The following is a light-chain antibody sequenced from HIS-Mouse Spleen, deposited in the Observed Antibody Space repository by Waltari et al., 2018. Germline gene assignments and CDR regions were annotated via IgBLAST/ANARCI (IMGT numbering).Light chain of an antibody. CDR1: VLAKKQY. J-gene: IGLJ2*01. Sequence: SYELTQPSSVSVSPGQTARTTCSGDVLAKKQYARWFQQKPGQAPVLVIYKDSELPSGIPERFSGSSSGNTVTLTISGAQVEDEADYYCYSAADNNVVFGGGTKLTVL. CDR2: KDS. V-gene: IGLV3-27*01. CDR3: YSAADNNVV.